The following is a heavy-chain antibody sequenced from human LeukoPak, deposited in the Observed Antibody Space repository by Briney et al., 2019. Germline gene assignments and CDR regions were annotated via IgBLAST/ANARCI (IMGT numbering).Heavy chain of an antibody. J-gene: IGHJ5*02. D-gene: IGHD6-13*01. V-gene: IGHV4-39*07. CDR3: ARKEGGELVNTRRWFDP. CDR1: GGSINSSTYY. Sequence: SETLSLTCTVSGGSINSSTYYWGWIRQPPGKGLEWIGSIYHSGRTYYNPSLKSRVTISVDTSKSQFSLKLTSVTAADTAVYYCARKEGGELVNTRRWFDPWGQGTLVTVSS. CDR2: IYHSGRT.